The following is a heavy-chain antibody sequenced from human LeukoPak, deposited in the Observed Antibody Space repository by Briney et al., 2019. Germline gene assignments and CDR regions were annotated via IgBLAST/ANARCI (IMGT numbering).Heavy chain of an antibody. CDR1: GGSISSNNW. D-gene: IGHD2-15*01. CDR2: IYHSGST. V-gene: IGHV4-4*02. CDR3: ARGRSTVTDRPYFDY. Sequence: SGTLSLTCAVSGGSISSNNWWSWVRQPPGKGLEWIGEIYHSGSTNYNPSLKSRVTISVDKSKNHFSLKLSSVTAADTAVYYCARGRSTVTDRPYFDYWGQGTLVIVSS. J-gene: IGHJ4*02.